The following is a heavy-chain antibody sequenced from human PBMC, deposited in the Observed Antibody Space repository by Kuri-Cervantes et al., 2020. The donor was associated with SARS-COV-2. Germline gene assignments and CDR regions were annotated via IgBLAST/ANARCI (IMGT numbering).Heavy chain of an antibody. D-gene: IGHD6-13*01. CDR2: ISTDGTIT. CDR3: AKETGAAGSSWMSYFDN. CDR1: GFTLGNHG. V-gene: IGHV3-30*18. J-gene: IGHJ4*02. Sequence: GESLKISCAASGFTLGNHGMHWVLQAPGKGLEWLAVISTDGTITHYADSVKGRFTISRDNSKSTLYLEMNSLRDEDTGVYYCAKETGAAGSSWMSYFDNWGLGTQVTVSS.